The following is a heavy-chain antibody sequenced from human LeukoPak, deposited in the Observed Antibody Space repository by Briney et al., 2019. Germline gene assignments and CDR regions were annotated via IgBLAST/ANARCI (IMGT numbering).Heavy chain of an antibody. J-gene: IGHJ4*02. CDR3: AKYRFGGVHLGALFDY. D-gene: IGHD3-10*01. CDR1: GITFSSYG. CDR2: ISGSGGST. Sequence: GGSLRLSCAASGITFSSYGMTWVRQAPGKGLEWVSSISGSGGSTYYAASVKGRFTISRDNSKNTLYLQMNSLRAEDTAVYYCAKYRFGGVHLGALFDYWGQGTLVTVSS. V-gene: IGHV3-23*01.